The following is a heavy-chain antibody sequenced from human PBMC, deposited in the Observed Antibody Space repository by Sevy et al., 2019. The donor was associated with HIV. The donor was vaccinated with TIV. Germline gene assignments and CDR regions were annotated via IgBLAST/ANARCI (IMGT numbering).Heavy chain of an antibody. D-gene: IGHD3-10*01. CDR1: GGSMSSGDYY. CDR3: AGTSHYYGSGSYY. CDR2: IYYSGST. Sequence: SETLSLTCTVSGGSMSSGDYYWSWIRQPPGKGLEWIGYIYYSGSTYYNPSLKSRVTISVDTSKNQFSLKLSSVTAADTAVYYCAGTSHYYGSGSYYWGQGPLVTVSS. V-gene: IGHV4-30-4*01. J-gene: IGHJ4*02.